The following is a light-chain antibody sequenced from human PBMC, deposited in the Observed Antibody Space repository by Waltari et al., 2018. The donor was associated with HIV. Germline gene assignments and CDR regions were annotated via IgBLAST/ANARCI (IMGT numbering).Light chain of an antibody. J-gene: IGLJ2*01. V-gene: IGLV2-14*01. Sequence: QSALTQPASVSGSPGQSVTISCTGTTSDVGGFVYVCWYQHHPGKAPKLIIYEVTNRPSGVSTRFSGSKSGNTASLTISGLQAEDEADYFCTSYTSSSTLGVFGGGTRLTVL. CDR2: EVT. CDR3: TSYTSSSTLGV. CDR1: TSDVGGFVY.